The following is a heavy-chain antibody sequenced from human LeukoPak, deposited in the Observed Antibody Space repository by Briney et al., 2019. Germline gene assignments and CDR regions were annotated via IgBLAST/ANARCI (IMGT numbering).Heavy chain of an antibody. Sequence: GGSLRLSCAASGFTFSSYWMSWVRQAPGKGLEWVANIKKDGSEKYYVDSVKGRFTISRDSAKTSLYLQRISLRAEDTAVYYCARHLSGVTGYTYGRGIDYWGQGTLVTVSS. D-gene: IGHD5-18*01. CDR2: IKKDGSEK. CDR3: ARHLSGVTGYTYGRGIDY. CDR1: GFTFSSYW. J-gene: IGHJ4*02. V-gene: IGHV3-7*01.